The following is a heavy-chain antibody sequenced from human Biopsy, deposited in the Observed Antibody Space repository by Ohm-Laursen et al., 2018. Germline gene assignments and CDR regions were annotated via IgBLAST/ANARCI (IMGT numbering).Heavy chain of an antibody. CDR1: GYIFTNYD. CDR3: GKGHGNYFRYFQY. D-gene: IGHD2/OR15-2a*01. CDR2: MSPNSSTT. Sequence: ASVKVSCKASGYIFTNYDINWVRQAPGQGPEWMGWMSPNSSTTVYAPKFQGRITLTRNTSISTAYLELISLTSDDSALYYVGKGHGNYFRYFQYWGQGTLVTVSS. J-gene: IGHJ4*02. V-gene: IGHV1-8*01.